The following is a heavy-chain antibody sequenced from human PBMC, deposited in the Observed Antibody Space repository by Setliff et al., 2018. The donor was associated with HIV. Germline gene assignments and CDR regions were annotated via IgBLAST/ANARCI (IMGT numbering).Heavy chain of an antibody. D-gene: IGHD3-22*01. CDR3: ARDLAPNTNYYDSSGYPHAFDI. V-gene: IGHV4-34*01. J-gene: IGHJ3*02. Sequence: SETLSLTCAVSGGLFTGYYWSWIRQPPGKGLEWIGEINHRGSTNHNPSLKSRVTISVDTSKNQFSLKLSSVTAADTAVYYCARDLAPNTNYYDSSGYPHAFDIWGQGTMVTVSS. CDR1: GGLFTGYY. CDR2: INHRGST.